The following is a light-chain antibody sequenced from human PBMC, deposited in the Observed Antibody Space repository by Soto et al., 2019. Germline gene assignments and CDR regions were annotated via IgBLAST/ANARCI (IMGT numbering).Light chain of an antibody. J-gene: IGKJ1*01. Sequence: DIVMTQSPATLSVSPGERATLSCRASQSVRSNLAWYQQEPGQAPRLLIYGASTRATGIPARFSGSGSGTEFTLTISSLQSEDFAVYYCQQYYNWPRTFGQGTKVDIK. V-gene: IGKV3-15*01. CDR3: QQYYNWPRT. CDR2: GAS. CDR1: QSVRSN.